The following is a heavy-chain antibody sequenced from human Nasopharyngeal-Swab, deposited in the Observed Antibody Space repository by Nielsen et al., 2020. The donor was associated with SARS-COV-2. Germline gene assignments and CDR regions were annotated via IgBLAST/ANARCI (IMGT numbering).Heavy chain of an antibody. V-gene: IGHV3-74*01. CDR3: ARDVGDYYDSSGTFDY. D-gene: IGHD3-22*01. CDR2: INSGGSST. J-gene: IGHJ4*02. Sequence: WIRQPPGKGLVWVSRINSGGSSTSYADSVKGRFTISRDNAKNTLYLQMNSLRAEDTAVYYCARDVGDYYDSSGTFDYWGQGTLVTVSS.